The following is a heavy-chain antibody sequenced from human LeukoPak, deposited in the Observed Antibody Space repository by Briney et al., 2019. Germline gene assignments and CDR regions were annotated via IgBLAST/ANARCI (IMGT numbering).Heavy chain of an antibody. CDR1: GFTFSASA. J-gene: IGHJ4*02. CDR2: IRSKADTCTT. V-gene: IGHV3-73*01. D-gene: IGHD6-19*01. CDR3: TREYSSGWPFDF. Sequence: GGSLRLSCAASGFTFSASAVHWVRRASGKGLEWVGRIRSKADTCTTSYAASVKGRFTISRDDSKNTAFLQLNSLKTEDTAVYYCTREYSSGWPFDFWGQGTLVTVSS.